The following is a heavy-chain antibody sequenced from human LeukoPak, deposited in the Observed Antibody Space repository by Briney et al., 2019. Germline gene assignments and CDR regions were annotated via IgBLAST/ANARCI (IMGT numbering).Heavy chain of an antibody. V-gene: IGHV3-7*03. CDR1: GFTFSSYW. D-gene: IGHD3-10*01. CDR2: IKQGGSEK. J-gene: IGHJ5*02. Sequence: PGGSLRLSCAASGFTFSSYWMSWVRQAPGKGLEWVANIKQGGSEKYYVDSVKGRFTISRDNAKNSLYLQMNSLRAEDTAVYYCARVRFGELSWFDPWGQGTLVTVSS. CDR3: ARVRFGELSWFDP.